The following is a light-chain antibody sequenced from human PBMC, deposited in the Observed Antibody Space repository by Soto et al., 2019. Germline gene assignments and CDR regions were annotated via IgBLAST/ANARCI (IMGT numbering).Light chain of an antibody. CDR3: QQTYDSPLT. CDR2: AVS. CDR1: QYISNF. Sequence: DIQITQSPSSLSASVGDRVTFTCRASQYISNFLHWYQQRPGKAPRPLIYAVSSLQGGVSPRFSGSGTGPDFTLTISSLQPEDFGTYYCQQTYDSPLTFGGGTQVDIX. J-gene: IGKJ4*01. V-gene: IGKV1-39*01.